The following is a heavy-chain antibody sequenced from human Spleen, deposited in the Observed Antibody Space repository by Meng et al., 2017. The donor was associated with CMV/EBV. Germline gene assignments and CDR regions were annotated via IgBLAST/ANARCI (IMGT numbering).Heavy chain of an antibody. V-gene: IGHV4-34*12. J-gene: IGHJ4*02. CDR2: IIHGGSP. D-gene: IGHD1-1*01. CDR3: AWRLDY. CDR1: GGSLSGAY. Sequence: HVQLPQWGAGLLKPSETLSLTCAVNGGSLSGAYWNWIRQPPGKGLEWIGEIIHGGSPSYNPSLKSRVTISIDTSKNQFSLKLSSVTAADTAVYYCAWRLDYWGQGTLVTVSS.